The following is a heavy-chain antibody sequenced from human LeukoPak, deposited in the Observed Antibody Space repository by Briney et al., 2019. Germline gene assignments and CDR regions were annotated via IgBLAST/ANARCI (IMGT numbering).Heavy chain of an antibody. CDR3: VRSLRNGYIDY. D-gene: IGHD3-22*01. J-gene: IGHJ4*02. V-gene: IGHV1-8*01. CDR2: MNPNNGNT. CDR1: GYTFISYV. Sequence: ASVKVSCKASGYTFISYVINWVRQATGQGLEWLGWMNPNNGNTGYAQKFQGRVTMTRNTSIGTAYMELSSLTSEDTAVYYCVRSLRNGYIDYWGQGTLVADSS.